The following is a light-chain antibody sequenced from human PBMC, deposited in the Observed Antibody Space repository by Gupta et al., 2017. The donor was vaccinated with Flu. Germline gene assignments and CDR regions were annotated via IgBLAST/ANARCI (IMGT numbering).Light chain of an antibody. CDR2: DVS. J-gene: IGKJ4*01. CDR3: QQGVSVPLT. V-gene: IGKV1-39*01. Sequence: DIQMTQSPSSLSASVGDRVTITCRASQSVSGYVNGYQQRPGKAPKLLISDVSNLQSGVPSTFSGSGSGTDFTLTISNLQAEDSATYYCQQGVSVPLTFGGGTKVDIK. CDR1: QSVSGY.